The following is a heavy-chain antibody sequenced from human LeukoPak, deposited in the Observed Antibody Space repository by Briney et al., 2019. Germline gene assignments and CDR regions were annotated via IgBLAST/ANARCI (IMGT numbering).Heavy chain of an antibody. CDR3: ATTYCSSTSCYPYYFDY. V-gene: IGHV3-53*01. Sequence: PGGSLRLSCAASGFTVSSNYMSWVRQPPGKGLEWVSVVYSGGSTYYVDSVKGRFTISRDNSKNTLYLQMNSLRAEDTAVYYCATTYCSSTSCYPYYFDYWGQGTLVTVSS. J-gene: IGHJ4*02. D-gene: IGHD2-2*01. CDR2: VYSGGST. CDR1: GFTVSSNY.